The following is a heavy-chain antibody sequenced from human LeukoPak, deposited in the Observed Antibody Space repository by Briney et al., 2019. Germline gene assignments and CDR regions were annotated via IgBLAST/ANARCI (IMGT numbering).Heavy chain of an antibody. Sequence: GGSLRPSCAASGFTFSTYAMSWVRQAPGKGLEWVSAISGSGGSTYYADSVKGRFTISRDNSKNTLYLQMSSLRADDTAVYYCAKYSSGWYRGYFDYWGQGTLVTVSS. V-gene: IGHV3-23*01. CDR3: AKYSSGWYRGYFDY. CDR1: GFTFSTYA. D-gene: IGHD6-19*01. J-gene: IGHJ4*02. CDR2: ISGSGGST.